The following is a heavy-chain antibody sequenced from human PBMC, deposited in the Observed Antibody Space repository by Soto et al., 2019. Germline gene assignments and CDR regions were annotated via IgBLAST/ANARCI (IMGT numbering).Heavy chain of an antibody. Sequence: GGSLRLSCAASGFTFDDYAMHWVRQAPGKGLEWVSGISWNSGSIGYADSVKGRFTISRDNAKNSLYLQMNSLRAEDTALYYCAKDIGYSSGLDYWGQGTLVTVSS. V-gene: IGHV3-9*01. D-gene: IGHD6-25*01. J-gene: IGHJ4*02. CDR2: ISWNSGSI. CDR1: GFTFDDYA. CDR3: AKDIGYSSGLDY.